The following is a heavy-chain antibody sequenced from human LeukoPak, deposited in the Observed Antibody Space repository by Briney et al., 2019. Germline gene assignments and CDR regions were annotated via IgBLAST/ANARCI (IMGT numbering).Heavy chain of an antibody. D-gene: IGHD1-1*01. Sequence: GGSLRLSCAASGFTFSTYWMTWVRQAPGKGLEWVANIKQDGSEKYFVDSVKGRFSISRDNAKNSLYLQMNSLRAEDTAVYYCARTLKTGSCDYWGQGTLVTVSS. CDR1: GFTFSTYW. J-gene: IGHJ4*02. V-gene: IGHV3-7*01. CDR3: ARTLKTGSCDY. CDR2: IKQDGSEK.